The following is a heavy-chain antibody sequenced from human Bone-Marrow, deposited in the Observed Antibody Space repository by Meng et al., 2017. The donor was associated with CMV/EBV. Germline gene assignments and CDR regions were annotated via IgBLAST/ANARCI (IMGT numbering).Heavy chain of an antibody. D-gene: IGHD3-3*01. CDR2: IKQDGSEK. CDR1: GFTFSSYW. V-gene: IGHV3-7*04. Sequence: GGPLRLSCAASGFTFSSYWMSWVRQAPGKGLEWLANIKQDGSEKYYVDSVKGRFTISRDNAKNSLYLQMNSLRAEDTAVYYCARGSYGGDFWSGYYPNFYYYYYGMDVWGQGTTVTVSS. J-gene: IGHJ6*02. CDR3: ARGSYGGDFWSGYYPNFYYYYYGMDV.